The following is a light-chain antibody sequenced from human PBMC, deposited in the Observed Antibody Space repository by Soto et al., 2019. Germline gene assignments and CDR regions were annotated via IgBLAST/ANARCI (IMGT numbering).Light chain of an antibody. Sequence: QSALTQPPSVSGSPGQSVTISCTGTSSDVGTYNRVSWYQQPPGTAPKLIIYEVSNRPSGVPDRFSGSKSGNTASLTISGLQAEDEADYYCSSYTSSSTLFGGGTKVTVL. CDR1: SSDVGTYNR. CDR2: EVS. CDR3: SSYTSSSTL. J-gene: IGLJ2*01. V-gene: IGLV2-18*02.